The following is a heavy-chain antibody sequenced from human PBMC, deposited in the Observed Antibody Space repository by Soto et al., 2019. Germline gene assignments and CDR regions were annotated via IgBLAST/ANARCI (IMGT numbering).Heavy chain of an antibody. J-gene: IGHJ4*02. Sequence: QVQLVESGGGVVQPGRSLRLSCAASGFTFSSYGMHWVRQAPGKGLEWVAVIWYDGSNKYYADSVKGRFTISRDNSKNTLYLQMNSLRAEDAAVYYCARDDPGVGSYFDYWGQGTLVTVSS. D-gene: IGHD1-26*01. CDR1: GFTFSSYG. V-gene: IGHV3-33*01. CDR2: IWYDGSNK. CDR3: ARDDPGVGSYFDY.